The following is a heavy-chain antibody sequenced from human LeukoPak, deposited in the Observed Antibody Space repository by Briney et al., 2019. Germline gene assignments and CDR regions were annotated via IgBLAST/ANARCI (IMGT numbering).Heavy chain of an antibody. CDR1: GFTFSSYG. Sequence: GGSLRLPCAASGFTFSSYGMHWVRQAPGKGLEWVAVISYDGSNKYYADSVKGRFTISRDNSKNTLYLQMNSLRAEDTAVYYCAKGTTGNWFDPWGQGTLVTVSS. CDR2: ISYDGSNK. D-gene: IGHD4-17*01. V-gene: IGHV3-30*18. J-gene: IGHJ5*02. CDR3: AKGTTGNWFDP.